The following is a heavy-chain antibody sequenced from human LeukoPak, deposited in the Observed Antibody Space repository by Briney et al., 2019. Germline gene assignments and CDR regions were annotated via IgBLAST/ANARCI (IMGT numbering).Heavy chain of an antibody. CDR1: GGSISSLD. J-gene: IGHJ4*02. Sequence: PSETLSLTCTVSGGSISSLDWSWIRQPRGKGREWIGYMYYTGSTNYNPSLKSRVTMFVDMSKNQFSLRLSSVTAADTAVYYCARHRAYSSSSPFDYWGQGTLVTVSS. CDR3: ARHRAYSSSSPFDY. D-gene: IGHD6-6*01. V-gene: IGHV4-59*08. CDR2: MYYTGST.